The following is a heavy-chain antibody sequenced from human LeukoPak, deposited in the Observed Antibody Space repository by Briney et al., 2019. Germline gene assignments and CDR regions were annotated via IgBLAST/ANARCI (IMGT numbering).Heavy chain of an antibody. CDR3: AKAYFGVVIVFDY. CDR1: GFTFSTHA. J-gene: IGHJ4*02. Sequence: PGGSLRLSCAASGFTFSTHAMSWVRQAPGKGLEWVSAFSGSGGSTYYAESVKGRFTISRDNSKNTLYLQMNSLRAEDTAVYYCAKAYFGVVIVFDYWGQGTLVTVSS. V-gene: IGHV3-23*01. D-gene: IGHD3-3*01. CDR2: FSGSGGST.